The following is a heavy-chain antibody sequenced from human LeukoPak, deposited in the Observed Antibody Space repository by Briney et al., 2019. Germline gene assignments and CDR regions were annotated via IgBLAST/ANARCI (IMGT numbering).Heavy chain of an antibody. CDR3: ARGGPGIAEAGTFFDY. J-gene: IGHJ4*02. D-gene: IGHD6-13*01. CDR2: IIPILGIA. V-gene: IGHV1-69*04. Sequence: ASVTVSCKASGGTFICYAISWVRQAPGQGREWMGRIIPILGIANYAQKFQGRVTITADESTSTAYKELSSLRTEDTAGYYCARGGPGIAEAGTFFDYWGQGTLVTVSS. CDR1: GGTFICYA.